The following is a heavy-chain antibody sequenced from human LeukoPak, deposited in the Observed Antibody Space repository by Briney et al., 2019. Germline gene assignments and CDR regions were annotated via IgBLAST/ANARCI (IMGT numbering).Heavy chain of an antibody. J-gene: IGHJ4*02. CDR1: GFTFGTYG. CDR3: ASPKGYYDSSGYYDFDY. D-gene: IGHD3-22*01. V-gene: IGHV3-30*03. Sequence: GRSLRLSCVASGFTFGTYGMHWVRQAPGKGLEWVAVISYDGSNKYYADSVKGRFTISRDNSKNTLYLQMNSLRAEDTAVYYCASPKGYYDSSGYYDFDYWGQGTLVTVSS. CDR2: ISYDGSNK.